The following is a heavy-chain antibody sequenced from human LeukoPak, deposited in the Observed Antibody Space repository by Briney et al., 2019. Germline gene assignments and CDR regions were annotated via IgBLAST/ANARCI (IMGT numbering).Heavy chain of an antibody. CDR2: ISSSSSYI. CDR1: GFTFSSYS. J-gene: IGHJ6*03. CDR3: ARDREYQLLHYYYYYMDV. Sequence: GGSLRLSCAASGFTFSSYSMNWVRQTPGKGLEWVSSISSSSSYIYYADSVKGRFTISRDNAKNSLYLKMNSLRAEDTAVYYCARDREYQLLHYYYYYMDVWGKGTTVTVSS. V-gene: IGHV3-21*01. D-gene: IGHD2-2*01.